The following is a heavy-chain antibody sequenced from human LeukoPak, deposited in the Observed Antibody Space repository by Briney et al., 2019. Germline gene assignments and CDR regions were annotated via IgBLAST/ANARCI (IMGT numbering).Heavy chain of an antibody. V-gene: IGHV3-23*01. Sequence: GGSLRLSCAASGFTFTNHAITWVRQAPGKGLEWVSGISVSGAGTFYAESAKGRFTISRDNSKTTLSLQMNSLRAEDTAIYYCAKVDPASVTGGVFYYYYYMDVWGKGTTVTVSS. CDR2: ISVSGAGT. CDR1: GFTFTNHA. CDR3: AKVDPASVTGGVFYYYYYMDV. J-gene: IGHJ6*03. D-gene: IGHD2-21*02.